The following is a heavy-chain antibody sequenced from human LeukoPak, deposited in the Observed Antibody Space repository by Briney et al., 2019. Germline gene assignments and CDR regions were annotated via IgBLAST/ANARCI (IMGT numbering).Heavy chain of an antibody. CDR3: TTLWLGPEF. Sequence: GGSLRLSCAVSGFIFSNAWMNWVRQAPGKGLECVGRIKSVSDGETTDYAAPVKGRFIISRDDSGSTLYLQMHSLRTEDTAVYYCTTLWLGPEFWGQGTLVTVSS. J-gene: IGHJ4*02. V-gene: IGHV3-15*01. D-gene: IGHD3-10*01. CDR2: IKSVSDGETT. CDR1: GFIFSNAW.